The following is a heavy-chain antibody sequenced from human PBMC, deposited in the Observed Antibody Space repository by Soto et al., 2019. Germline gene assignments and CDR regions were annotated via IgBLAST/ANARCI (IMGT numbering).Heavy chain of an antibody. Sequence: PSETLSLTCAVSGGSISSGGYSWSWIRQPPGKGLEWIGYMYHSGSTYYNPSLKSRVTISIDRSKNQFSLKLSSVTAADTAVYYCARGSYYYDSSGYSHYWGQGTLVTVSS. J-gene: IGHJ4*02. CDR1: GGSISSGGYS. D-gene: IGHD3-22*01. V-gene: IGHV4-30-2*01. CDR2: MYHSGST. CDR3: ARGSYYYDSSGYSHY.